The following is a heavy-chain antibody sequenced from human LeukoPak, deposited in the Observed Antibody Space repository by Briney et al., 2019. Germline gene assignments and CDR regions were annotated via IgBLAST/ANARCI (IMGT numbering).Heavy chain of an antibody. D-gene: IGHD3-16*01. CDR2: IYYSGST. V-gene: IGHV4-39*01. CDR3: ARLAWGTGFDY. CDR1: GGSISSSSYY. Sequence: SETLSLTCTVSGGSISSSSYYWGWIRQPPGKGLEWSGSIYYSGSTYYNPSLKSRVTISVDTSKNQFSLKLSSVTAADTAVYYCARLAWGTGFDYWGQGTLVTVSS. J-gene: IGHJ4*02.